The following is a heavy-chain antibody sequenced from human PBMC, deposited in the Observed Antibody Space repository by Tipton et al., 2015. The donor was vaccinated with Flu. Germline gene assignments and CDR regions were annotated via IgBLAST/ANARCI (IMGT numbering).Heavy chain of an antibody. Sequence: TLSLTCAVYGGSFSGYYWSWIRQPPGKGLEWIGEINHSGSTNYNPSLKSRVTISVDTSKNQFSLKLSSVTAADTAVYYCARGRRQWLVGDWGQGTLVTVSS. D-gene: IGHD6-19*01. CDR1: GGSFSGYY. J-gene: IGHJ4*02. CDR3: ARGRRQWLVGD. CDR2: INHSGST. V-gene: IGHV4-34*01.